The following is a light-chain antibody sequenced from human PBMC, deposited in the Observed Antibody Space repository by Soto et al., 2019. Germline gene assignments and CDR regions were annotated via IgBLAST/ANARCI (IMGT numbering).Light chain of an antibody. CDR2: DAS. V-gene: IGKV3-11*01. Sequence: EIVLTQSPATLSLSPGERATLSCRASQSVSSYLAWYQQKPGQAPRLLIYDASNRATGIPARFSGSGSGTDFTLTISILEPEDFAVYYCQQRINWPPSWTFGQGTKVEIK. CDR3: QQRINWPPSWT. CDR1: QSVSSY. J-gene: IGKJ1*01.